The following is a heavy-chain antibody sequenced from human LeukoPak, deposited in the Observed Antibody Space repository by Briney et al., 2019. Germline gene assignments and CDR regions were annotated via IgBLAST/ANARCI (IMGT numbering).Heavy chain of an antibody. CDR3: ARDSESESYGRYAFDI. D-gene: IGHD1-26*01. V-gene: IGHV4-59*12. J-gene: IGHJ3*02. CDR1: GGSISSYY. CDR2: IYYSGST. Sequence: SETLSLTCTVSGGSISSYYWSWIRQPPGKGLEWIGYIYYSGSTNYNPSLKSRVTISVDTSKNQFSLKLSSVTAADTAVYYCARDSESESYGRYAFDIWGQGTMVTVSS.